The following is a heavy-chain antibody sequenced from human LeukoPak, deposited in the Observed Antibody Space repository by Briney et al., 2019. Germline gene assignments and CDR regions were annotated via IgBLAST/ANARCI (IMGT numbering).Heavy chain of an antibody. V-gene: IGHV3-7*01. CDR2: IKHDGSEK. J-gene: IGHJ4*02. D-gene: IGHD3-3*01. Sequence: HPGGSLRLSCSASGFTFSTYWMSWVRQAPGKGLEWVASIKHDGSEKYYVDSVRGRFTISRDNTMNSLYLQMSSLRAEDTAVYYCATDRGWRTSGYYLYYFEYWGQGTLVTFSS. CDR3: ATDRGWRTSGYYLYYFEY. CDR1: GFTFSTYW.